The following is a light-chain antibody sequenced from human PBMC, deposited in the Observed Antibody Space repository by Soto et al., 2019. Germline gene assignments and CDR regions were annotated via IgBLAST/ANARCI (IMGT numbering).Light chain of an antibody. CDR2: DAT. CDR3: QQYSIYPYT. V-gene: IGKV1-5*01. Sequence: DIQLTQSPSTLSASVGDRVTITCRASQTITSWLAWYQQKLGKAPTALIYDATTLERGVPSRFSGSGSGTEFTLTINGLQPDDFAIYHCQQYSIYPYTFGQGTKLEIK. J-gene: IGKJ2*01. CDR1: QTITSW.